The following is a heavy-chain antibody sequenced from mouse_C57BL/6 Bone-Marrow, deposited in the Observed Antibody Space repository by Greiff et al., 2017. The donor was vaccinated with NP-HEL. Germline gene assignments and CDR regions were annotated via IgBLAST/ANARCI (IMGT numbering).Heavy chain of an antibody. CDR2: INPNYGTT. CDR1: GYSFTDYN. Sequence: SGPELVKPGASVKISCKASGYSFTDYNMNWVKQSNGKSLEWIGVINPNYGTTSYNQKFKGKATLTVDQSSSTAYMQLNSLTSEDSAVYYCAGGYSNYVHYAMDYWGQGTSVTVSS. J-gene: IGHJ4*01. V-gene: IGHV1-39*01. CDR3: AGGYSNYVHYAMDY. D-gene: IGHD2-5*01.